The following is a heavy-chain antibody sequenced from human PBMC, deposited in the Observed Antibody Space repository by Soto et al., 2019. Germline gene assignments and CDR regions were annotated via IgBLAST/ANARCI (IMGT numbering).Heavy chain of an antibody. CDR3: ASWSGTTHYYYYGMDV. J-gene: IGHJ6*02. V-gene: IGHV5-10-1*01. D-gene: IGHD1-1*01. CDR1: GYSFTSYW. Sequence: PGESLKISCKGSGYSFTSYWISWVRQMPGKGLEWMGRIDPSDSYTNYSPSFQGHVTISADKSISTAYLQWSSLKASDTAMYYCASWSGTTHYYYYGMDVWGQGTTVTVSS. CDR2: IDPSDSYT.